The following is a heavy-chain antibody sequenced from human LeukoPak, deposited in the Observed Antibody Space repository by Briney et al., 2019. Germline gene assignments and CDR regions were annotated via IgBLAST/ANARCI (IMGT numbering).Heavy chain of an antibody. J-gene: IGHJ6*02. Sequence: ASVKVSCKASGYTFTSYYMHWVRQAPGQGLEWMGIINPSGGGTSYAQKFQGRVTMTRDTSTSTVYMELSSLRSEDTAVYYCARVPRRRGYYYYGMDVWGQGTTVTVSS. CDR2: INPSGGGT. V-gene: IGHV1-46*01. CDR1: GYTFTSYY. CDR3: ARVPRRRGYYYYGMDV.